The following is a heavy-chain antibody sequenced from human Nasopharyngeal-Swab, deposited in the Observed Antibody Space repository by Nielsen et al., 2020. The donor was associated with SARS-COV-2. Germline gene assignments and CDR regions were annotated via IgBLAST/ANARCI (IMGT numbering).Heavy chain of an antibody. V-gene: IGHV1-46*01. CDR1: GYTFTSYY. J-gene: IGHJ4*02. CDR2: INPSGGGT. CDR3: ARDRQITMIVATGIDY. D-gene: IGHD3-22*01. Sequence: ASVKVSCKASGYTFTSYYMHWVRQAPGQGLEWMGIINPSGGGTSYAQKFQGRVTMTRDTSTSTVYMELSSLRSEDTAVYYCARDRQITMIVATGIDYWGQGTLVTVSS.